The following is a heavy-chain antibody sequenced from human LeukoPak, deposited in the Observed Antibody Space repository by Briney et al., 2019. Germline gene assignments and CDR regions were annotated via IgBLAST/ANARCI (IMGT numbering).Heavy chain of an antibody. CDR2: ISSSGTSL. CDR1: GFTFRDYY. V-gene: IGHV3-11*04. D-gene: IGHD3-10*02. J-gene: IGHJ6*04. CDR3: AELGITMIGGV. Sequence: GGSLRLSCEGSGFTFRDYYISWIRQAPGKGLEWVSYISSSGTSLYYADSVKGRFTISRDNAQNSLYLQMNSLRAEDTAVYYCAELGITMIGGVWGKGTTVTISS.